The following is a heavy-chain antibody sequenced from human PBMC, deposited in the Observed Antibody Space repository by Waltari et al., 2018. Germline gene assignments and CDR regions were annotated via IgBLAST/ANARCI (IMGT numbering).Heavy chain of an antibody. V-gene: IGHV3-48*03. J-gene: IGHJ5*02. D-gene: IGHD1-1*01. CDR3: ARLPHDSQPGP. Sequence: EVQLVESGGGVVQPGGSLRLSCAASGFTFVNNGLNWVRQAPGKGLELVSFISGSGSAKNYADSVKGRFTISRDNARNSLFLQMDSLRAEDTAVYYCARLPHDSQPGPWGQGTLVTVSS. CDR2: ISGSGSAK. CDR1: GFTFVNNG.